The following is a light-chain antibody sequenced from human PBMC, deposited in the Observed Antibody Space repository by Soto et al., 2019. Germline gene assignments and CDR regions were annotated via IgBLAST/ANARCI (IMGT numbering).Light chain of an antibody. CDR2: DVS. Sequence: QSVLTQPRSVSGSPGQSVTISCTGTSSDVGVYNYVSWYQQHPGKPPKLIIFDVSKRPSGVPDRISGSKSGNTASLTISGLQAEDEADYHCCSYVATYPVVFGGGTKLTVL. CDR3: CSYVATYPVV. CDR1: SSDVGVYNY. V-gene: IGLV2-11*01. J-gene: IGLJ2*01.